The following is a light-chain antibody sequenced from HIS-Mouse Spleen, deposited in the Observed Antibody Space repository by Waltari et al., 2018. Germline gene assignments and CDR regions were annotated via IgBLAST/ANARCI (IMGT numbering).Light chain of an antibody. V-gene: IGLV2-14*01. Sequence: QSALTQPASVSGSPGQSITISCTGTSSDVGGYTYVPWYQQHPGKAPKLMIYEVSNRPSGVSNRFSGSKSGNTASLTISGLQAEDEADYYCSSYTSSSTLWVFGGGTKLTVL. CDR1: SSDVGGYTY. J-gene: IGLJ3*02. CDR2: EVS. CDR3: SSYTSSSTLWV.